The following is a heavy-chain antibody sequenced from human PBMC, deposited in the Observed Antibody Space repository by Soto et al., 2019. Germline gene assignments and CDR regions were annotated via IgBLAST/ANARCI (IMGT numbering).Heavy chain of an antibody. CDR1: EFTVSKNY. D-gene: IGHD4-17*01. J-gene: IGHJ6*02. CDR2: IYSGGST. Sequence: GRSLEISCAASEFTVSKNYMSWVRQASGKGLEWVSVIYSGGSTFYGDSVKGRFTISRDTSKNTVDLQMNSLRAEDTAVYYWARAAFTINGEHYDATDVWGHGSTDTSP. V-gene: IGHV3-53*01. CDR3: ARAAFTINGEHYDATDV.